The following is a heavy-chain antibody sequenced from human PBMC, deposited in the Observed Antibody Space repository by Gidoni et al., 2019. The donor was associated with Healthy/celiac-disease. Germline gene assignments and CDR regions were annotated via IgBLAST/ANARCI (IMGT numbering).Heavy chain of an antibody. CDR3: ARGMGGLRWRYYFDY. J-gene: IGHJ4*02. Sequence: QVQLQESGPGLVKPSETLSLTCTVSGGSVSSGSYYWSWIRQPPGKGLEWIGYIYYSGSTNYNPSLKSRVTISVDTSKNQFSLKLSSVTAADTAVYYCARGMGGLRWRYYFDYWGQGTLVTVSS. CDR2: IYYSGST. D-gene: IGHD5-12*01. V-gene: IGHV4-61*01. CDR1: GGSVSSGSYY.